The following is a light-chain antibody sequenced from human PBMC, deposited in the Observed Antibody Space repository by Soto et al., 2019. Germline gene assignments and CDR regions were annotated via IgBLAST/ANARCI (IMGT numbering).Light chain of an antibody. Sequence: EIVMSKSPATRSVSTGERATLSCKASQSVGGNLAWYQQKPGQPPRLLIYAASSRPTGIPARFSGSGSGTEFTLTISSLQSEDFAVYYCQQYNKWPPWTFGQGTKVEIK. CDR2: AAS. CDR1: QSVGGN. J-gene: IGKJ1*01. CDR3: QQYNKWPPWT. V-gene: IGKV3-15*01.